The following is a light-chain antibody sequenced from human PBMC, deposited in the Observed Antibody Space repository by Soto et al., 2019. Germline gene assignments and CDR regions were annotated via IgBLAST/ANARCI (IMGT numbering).Light chain of an antibody. Sequence: QSALTQPASVSGSPGQSITISCTGTSSDDGGYNYVSWYQQHPGKAPKLMIYDVSDRPSGVSNRFSGSKSGNTASLTISGLQAEDEADYYCSSYTSSSTLAVFGGGTKLTVL. CDR1: SSDDGGYNY. CDR2: DVS. J-gene: IGLJ2*01. CDR3: SSYTSSSTLAV. V-gene: IGLV2-14*01.